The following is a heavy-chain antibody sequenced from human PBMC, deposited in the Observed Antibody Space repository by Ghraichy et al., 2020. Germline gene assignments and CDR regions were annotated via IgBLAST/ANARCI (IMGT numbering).Heavy chain of an antibody. V-gene: IGHV4-59*01. CDR2: FYYSGST. CDR1: GGSISSYY. Sequence: SETLSLTCTVSGGSISSYYWSWIRQPPGKGLEWIASFYYSGSTNYNPSLKSRVTISVDTSKNQFSLKLRSVTAADTAVYYCARDPSWYFDLWGRGTLVTVSS. CDR3: ARDPSWYFDL. J-gene: IGHJ2*01.